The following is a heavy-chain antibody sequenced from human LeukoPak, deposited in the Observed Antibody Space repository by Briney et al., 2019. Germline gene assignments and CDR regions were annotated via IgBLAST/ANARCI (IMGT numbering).Heavy chain of an antibody. Sequence: SETLSLTCTVSGGSISSYYWGWIRQPPGKGLEWIGSIYYSGSTYYNPSLKSRVTISVDTSKNQFSLKLSSVTAADTAVYYCARVSGHAYCGGDCYLDYWGQGTLVTVSS. V-gene: IGHV4-39*07. CDR2: IYYSGST. D-gene: IGHD2-21*02. J-gene: IGHJ4*02. CDR1: GGSISSYY. CDR3: ARVSGHAYCGGDCYLDY.